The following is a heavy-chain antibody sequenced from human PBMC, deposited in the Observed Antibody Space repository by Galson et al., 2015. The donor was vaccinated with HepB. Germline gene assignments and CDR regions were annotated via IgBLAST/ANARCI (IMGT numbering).Heavy chain of an antibody. J-gene: IGHJ3*01. CDR2: FDPEDGET. CDR1: GYTLTKLPGYTLSELS. D-gene: IGHD5-12*01. Sequence: SVKVSCKVSGYTLTKLPGYTLSELSIHWVRQAPGEGLEWMGGFDPEDGETIYAEKFQGRVTMTEDTFTDTAYMQLSSLRSEDTAVYYCATVDVGGYTPGAFDDWGQGTMVSVSS. CDR3: ATVDVGGYTPGAFDD. V-gene: IGHV1-24*01.